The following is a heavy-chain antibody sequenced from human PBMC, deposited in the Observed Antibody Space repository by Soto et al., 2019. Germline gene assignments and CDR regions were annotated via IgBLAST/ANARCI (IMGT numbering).Heavy chain of an antibody. CDR1: GGSISSYY. Sequence: PSETLSLTCTVSGGSISSYYWSWIRQHAGKGLEWIGRIYTSGSTNYNPSLKSRVTMSVDTSKNQFSPKLSSVTAADTAVYYCARNYYDSSGYYYVGWFDPWGQGTLVTVSS. CDR3: ARNYYDSSGYYYVGWFDP. J-gene: IGHJ5*02. D-gene: IGHD3-22*01. CDR2: IYTSGST. V-gene: IGHV4-4*07.